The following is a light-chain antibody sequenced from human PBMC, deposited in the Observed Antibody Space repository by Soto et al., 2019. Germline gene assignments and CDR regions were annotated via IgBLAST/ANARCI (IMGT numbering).Light chain of an antibody. CDR1: SSDVGGYNY. CDR3: SSFAGSNSVL. J-gene: IGLJ2*01. Sequence: QSVLTQPPSASGSPGQSVTISCTGTSSDVGGYNYVSWYQQHPAKAPKLMIYEVSKRPSGVPDRFSGSKSGNTASLTVSGLQAGDEADYYCSSFAGSNSVLFGGGTKLTVL. V-gene: IGLV2-8*01. CDR2: EVS.